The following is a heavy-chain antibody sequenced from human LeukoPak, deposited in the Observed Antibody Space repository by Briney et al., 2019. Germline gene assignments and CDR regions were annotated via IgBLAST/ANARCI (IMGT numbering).Heavy chain of an antibody. CDR2: IYTSGST. CDR1: GGSISSYY. J-gene: IGHJ6*03. Sequence: PSETPSLTCTVSGGSISSYYWSWIRQPAGKGLEWIGRIYTSGSTNYNPSLKSRVTMSVDTSKNQFSLKLSSVTAADTAVYYCARSYYYDSSGYPYYYYYYYMDVWGKGTTVTISS. CDR3: ARSYYYDSSGYPYYYYYYYMDV. D-gene: IGHD3-22*01. V-gene: IGHV4-4*07.